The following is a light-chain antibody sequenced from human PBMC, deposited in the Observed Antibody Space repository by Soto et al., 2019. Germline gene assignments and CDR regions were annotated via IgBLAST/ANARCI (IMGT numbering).Light chain of an antibody. CDR3: QQRFSWRS. V-gene: IGKV3D-11*01. Sequence: IVLAQSPATLSLSPGEIATLSCRASQDVGHYLAWYQQRPGQAPRLLIYDASNRATGIPARFSGGGSGTDFTLTISILAPEDFAVYYCQQRFSWRSFGPGTRVDIK. CDR1: QDVGHY. J-gene: IGKJ3*01. CDR2: DAS.